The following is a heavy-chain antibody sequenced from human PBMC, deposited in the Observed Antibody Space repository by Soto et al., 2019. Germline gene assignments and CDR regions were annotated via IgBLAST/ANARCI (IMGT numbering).Heavy chain of an antibody. J-gene: IGHJ6*03. CDR2: IYSGGST. D-gene: IGHD1-20*01. V-gene: IGHV3-66*01. CDR1: GFTVSSNY. CDR3: ARVRYIPDYYYYMDV. Sequence: GGSLRLSCAASGFTVSSNYMSWVRQAPGKGLEWVSVIYSGGSTYYADSVKGRFTISRDNSKNTLYLQMNSLRAEDTAVYYCARVRYIPDYYYYMDVWGKGTTVTVSS.